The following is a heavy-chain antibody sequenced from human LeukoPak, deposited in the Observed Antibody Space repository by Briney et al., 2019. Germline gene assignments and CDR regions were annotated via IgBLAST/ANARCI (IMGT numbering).Heavy chain of an antibody. V-gene: IGHV3-48*03. CDR3: ARDRVYCSGGSCYSEGDYFDY. CDR2: ISIIGSTI. J-gene: IGHJ4*02. CDR1: GFTFSSYE. Sequence: GGSLRLSCAPSGFTFSSYEMNWVRQAQGKGVEWVSYISIIGSTIYYADSVKGRFTISRDNAKNSLYLQMTSLRGEDTAVYYCARDRVYCSGGSCYSEGDYFDYWGQGTLVTVSS. D-gene: IGHD2-15*01.